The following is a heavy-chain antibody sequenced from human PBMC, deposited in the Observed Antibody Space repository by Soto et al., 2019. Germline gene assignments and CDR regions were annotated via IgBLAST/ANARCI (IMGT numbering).Heavy chain of an antibody. Sequence: QVQLQESGPGLVKPSQTLSLTCTVSGGSISSGGYYWSWIRQHPWKGLEWIGYIYYSGSTYYNPSLKSRVTISVDTSKNQFSLRLSSVTAADTAVYYCARGLKNGPNWFDPWGQGTLVTVSS. CDR3: ARGLKNGPNWFDP. CDR1: GGSISSGGYY. V-gene: IGHV4-31*03. CDR2: IYYSGST. J-gene: IGHJ5*02. D-gene: IGHD1-1*01.